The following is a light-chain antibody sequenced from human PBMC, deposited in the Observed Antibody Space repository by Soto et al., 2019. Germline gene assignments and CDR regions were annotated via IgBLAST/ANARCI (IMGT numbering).Light chain of an antibody. CDR2: AAS. CDR3: QQSYNTPPT. J-gene: IGKJ3*01. Sequence: DIQMTQSPSSLSSSVGERVTITCRASQSISSYLNWYQQKPGQAPKLLIYAASSLQSGVPSRFSGSGSGTDFTLTISSLQPEDFATYYCQQSYNTPPTFGPGTKVDIK. CDR1: QSISSY. V-gene: IGKV1-39*01.